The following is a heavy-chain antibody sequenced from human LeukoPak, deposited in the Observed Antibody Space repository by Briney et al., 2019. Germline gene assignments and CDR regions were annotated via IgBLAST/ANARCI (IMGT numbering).Heavy chain of an antibody. J-gene: IGHJ6*03. D-gene: IGHD3-3*02. CDR2: IYYNGST. CDR1: GGSISSSNYY. CDR3: ARVAKGRIFGVVIANNYYYYYMDV. Sequence: SETLSLTCTVSGGSISSSNYYWGWIRQPPGKGLEWIGSIYYNGSTYYNPSLKSRVTISVDTSKNQFSLKLSSVTAADTAVYYCARVAKGRIFGVVIANNYYYYYMDVWGEGTTGTVSS. V-gene: IGHV4-39*07.